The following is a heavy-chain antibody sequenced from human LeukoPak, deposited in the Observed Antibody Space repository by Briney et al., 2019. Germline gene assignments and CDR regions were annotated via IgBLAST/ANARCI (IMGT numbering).Heavy chain of an antibody. CDR2: INDSGNT. CDR1: GGSFSGYY. V-gene: IGHV4-34*01. Sequence: PSETLSLTCAVYGGSFSGYYWSWIRQPPGKGLDWIGEINDSGNTNYNPSLKSRVSISVDTSKNQFSLKLSSVTAADTAVYYCARTYYDRPVDYWGQGTLVTVPS. CDR3: ARTYYDRPVDY. D-gene: IGHD3-16*01. J-gene: IGHJ4*02.